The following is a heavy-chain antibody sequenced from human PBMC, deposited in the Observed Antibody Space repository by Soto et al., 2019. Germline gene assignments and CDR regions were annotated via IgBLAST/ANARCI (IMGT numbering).Heavy chain of an antibody. J-gene: IGHJ4*02. CDR1: GGSISSSSYY. Sequence: SETLSLTCTVSGGSISSSSYYWGWIRQPPGKGLEWFGNVYFSGSTFYNPSLKSRVSISVATSKNQFSLKLTSVTAADTAVYYCARAPVRSLEWLSFFDYWGQGSLVTVSS. V-gene: IGHV4-39*01. CDR3: ARAPVRSLEWLSFFDY. CDR2: VYFSGST. D-gene: IGHD3-3*01.